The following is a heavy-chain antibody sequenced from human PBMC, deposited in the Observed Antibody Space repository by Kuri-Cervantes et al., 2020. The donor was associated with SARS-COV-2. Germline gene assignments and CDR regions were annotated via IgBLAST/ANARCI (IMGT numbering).Heavy chain of an antibody. J-gene: IGHJ4*02. CDR2: IYHSGST. Sequence: SETLSLTCTVSGGSISSYYWSWIRQPPGKGLEWIGYIYHSGSTYYNPSLKSRVTISVDRSKNQFSLKLSSVTAADTAVYYCARESGTTGVDYWGQGTLVTVSS. D-gene: IGHD1-1*01. CDR3: ARESGTTGVDY. CDR1: GGSISSYY. V-gene: IGHV4-59*12.